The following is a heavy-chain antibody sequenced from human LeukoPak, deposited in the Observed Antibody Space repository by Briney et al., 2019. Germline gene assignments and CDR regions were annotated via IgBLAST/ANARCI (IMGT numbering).Heavy chain of an antibody. V-gene: IGHV3-30*02. CDR3: AKDLTAYDFWSGFVY. Sequence: GGSLRLSCAASGFTFSTYGMHWVRQAPGKGLEWVAFIRYDETNKYYADSVKGRFTISRDNSKNTLYLLLNSLRAEDTAVYYCAKDLTAYDFWSGFVYWGQGTLVTVSS. J-gene: IGHJ4*02. D-gene: IGHD3-3*01. CDR1: GFTFSTYG. CDR2: IRYDETNK.